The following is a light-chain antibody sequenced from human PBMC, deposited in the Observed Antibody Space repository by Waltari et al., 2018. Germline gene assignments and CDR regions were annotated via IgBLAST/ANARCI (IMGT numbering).Light chain of an antibody. Sequence: QSVLTQPPSVSGAPGQSVTISCTGSSSNIGAGYYVQWYQQLPGTAPKLVIYGNSNRPSGVPDRFSGSKSGTSASLAITGLQAEDEADYYCQSYDSSLSGSLFGGGTKLTVL. CDR1: SSNIGAGYY. V-gene: IGLV1-40*01. CDR3: QSYDSSLSGSL. J-gene: IGLJ2*01. CDR2: GNS.